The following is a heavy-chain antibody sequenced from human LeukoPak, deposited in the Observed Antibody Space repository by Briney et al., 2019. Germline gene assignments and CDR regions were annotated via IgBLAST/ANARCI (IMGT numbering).Heavy chain of an antibody. D-gene: IGHD3-10*01. J-gene: IGHJ4*02. CDR1: GGTFSSYA. Sequence: ASVKVSCKASGGTFSSYAISWVRQAPGQGLEWMGGIIPIFGTANYAQKFQGRVTITADKSTSTAYMELSSLRSEDTAVYYCARDSALIYGSGRGDYWGQGTLVTVSS. CDR2: IIPIFGTA. V-gene: IGHV1-69*06. CDR3: ARDSALIYGSGRGDY.